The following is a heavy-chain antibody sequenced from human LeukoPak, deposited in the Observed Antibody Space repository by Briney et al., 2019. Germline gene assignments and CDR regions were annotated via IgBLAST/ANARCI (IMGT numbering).Heavy chain of an antibody. CDR3: ARDRNFPAYYFDF. CDR2: IWYDGSEK. Sequence: PGGSLRLSCAASGFTFSSYAMSWVRQAPGKGLEWLAVIWYDGSEKYYADSVQGRFTVSRDNSKNALYLQLNSLGAEDTAVYYCARDRNFPAYYFDFWGQGALVTVSS. D-gene: IGHD3-10*01. CDR1: GFTFSSYA. V-gene: IGHV3-33*08. J-gene: IGHJ4*02.